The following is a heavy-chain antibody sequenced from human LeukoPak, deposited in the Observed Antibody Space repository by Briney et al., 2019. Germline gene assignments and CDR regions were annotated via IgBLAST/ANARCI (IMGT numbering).Heavy chain of an antibody. CDR3: TTVGTVTPSAAFDI. CDR2: IKSKTDGGTT. V-gene: IGHV3-15*01. Sequence: GGSLRLSCAASGFTFSNAWMSWVRQAPGKGLEWVGRIKSKTDGGTTDYAAPVNGRFTISRDDSKNTLYLQMNSLKTEDTAVYYCTTVGTVTPSAAFDIWGQGTMVTVSS. D-gene: IGHD4-17*01. CDR1: GFTFSNAW. J-gene: IGHJ3*02.